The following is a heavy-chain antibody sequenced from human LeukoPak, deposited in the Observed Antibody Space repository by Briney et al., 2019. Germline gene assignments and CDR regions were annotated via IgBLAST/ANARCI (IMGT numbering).Heavy chain of an antibody. Sequence: GASVKVSCKASGYTFTSYDINWVRQATGQGLEWMGWMNPNSGNTGYAQKFQGRVTMTRNTSISTAYMELSSLRSEDTAVYYCARDTSYYYGSGSPDYYYYGMDVWGQGTTVTVSS. CDR3: ARDTSYYYGSGSPDYYYYGMDV. CDR1: GYTFTSYD. V-gene: IGHV1-8*01. J-gene: IGHJ6*02. CDR2: MNPNSGNT. D-gene: IGHD3-10*01.